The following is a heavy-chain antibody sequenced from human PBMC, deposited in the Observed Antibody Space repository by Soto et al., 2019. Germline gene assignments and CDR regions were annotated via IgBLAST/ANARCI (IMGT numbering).Heavy chain of an antibody. CDR1: GYTFTGSY. V-gene: IGHV1-2*02. J-gene: IGHJ4*02. CDR2: INPASGGA. D-gene: IGHD6-6*01. Sequence: ASVKVSCKASGYTFTGSYIHWVRQAPGRGVEWMGWINPASGGATYAQKFQGRVSLTRDTSNSIAYMELSSPRSDDTAVYFCESDLGSSSSYLGYWGQGTPVTVSS. CDR3: ESDLGSSSSYLGY.